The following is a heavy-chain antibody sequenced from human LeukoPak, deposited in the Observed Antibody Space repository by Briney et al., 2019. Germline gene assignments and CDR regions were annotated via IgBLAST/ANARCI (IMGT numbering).Heavy chain of an antibody. D-gene: IGHD1-26*01. J-gene: IGHJ4*02. CDR2: IKQDGSEK. CDR3: ARDKVMGATYFDY. V-gene: IGHV3-7*01. CDR1: GFTFSSYW. Sequence: PVGSLRLSCAASGFTFSSYWMSWVRQVPGKGLEWVANIKQDGSEKYYVDSVKGRFTISRDNARNSLYLQMDGLRAEDTALYYCARDKVMGATYFDYWGQGTLVTVSS.